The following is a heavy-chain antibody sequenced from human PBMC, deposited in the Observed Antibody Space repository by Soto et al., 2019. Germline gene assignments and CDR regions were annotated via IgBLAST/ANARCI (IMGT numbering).Heavy chain of an antibody. CDR1: GFTFSMNT. CDR2: ITSSGSYV. V-gene: IGHV3-21*01. CDR3: VKDEGIEAMDV. Sequence: GSLRRSCVTSGFTFSMNTMNWVLQAPWKGLEWVASITSSGSYVYYADSVKGRFSASRDNAKNSLSLQMDSLRPDDTAIYFCVKDEGIEAMDVWGQGTTVTVSS. D-gene: IGHD3-3*02. J-gene: IGHJ6*02.